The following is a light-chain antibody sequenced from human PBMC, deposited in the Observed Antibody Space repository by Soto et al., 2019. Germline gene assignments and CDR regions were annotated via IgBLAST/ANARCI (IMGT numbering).Light chain of an antibody. CDR2: DAS. J-gene: IGKJ2*01. CDR3: QQYSTYPYT. Sequence: DIQMTQSPSTLSASVGDRVTIPCRTSQSISSWLAWYQQKPGKAPKLLIYDASSLESGVPSRFSGSGSGTEFTLTIGSLQPDDFATYYCQQYSTYPYTFGQGTKLEIK. V-gene: IGKV1-5*01. CDR1: QSISSW.